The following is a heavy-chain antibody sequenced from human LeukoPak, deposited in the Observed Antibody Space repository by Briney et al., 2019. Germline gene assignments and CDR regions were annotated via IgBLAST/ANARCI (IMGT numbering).Heavy chain of an antibody. J-gene: IGHJ4*02. Sequence: ASVKVSCKASGYTFTSYAMKWVRQAPGQGLEWMGWINTNTGNPTYAQGSTGRFVFSLDTSVSTAYLQISSLKAEDTAVYYCARGDYYGSGSYYNVGYWGQGTLVTVSS. CDR3: ARGDYYGSGSYYNVGY. V-gene: IGHV7-4-1*02. D-gene: IGHD3-10*01. CDR2: INTNTGNP. CDR1: GYTFTSYA.